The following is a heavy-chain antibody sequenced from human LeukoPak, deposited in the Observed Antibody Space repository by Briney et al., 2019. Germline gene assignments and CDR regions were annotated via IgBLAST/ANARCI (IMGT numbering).Heavy chain of an antibody. J-gene: IGHJ4*02. CDR3: ARGIRGTAMVKYYFDY. D-gene: IGHD5-18*01. V-gene: IGHV1-46*01. CDR1: GYTFTSYY. Sequence: GASVKVSCKPSGYTFTSYYMHWVRQAPGQGLEWMGIINPSGGSTSYAQKFQGRVTMTRDTSTSTVYMELSSLRSEDTAVYYCARGIRGTAMVKYYFDYWGQGTLVTVSS. CDR2: INPSGGST.